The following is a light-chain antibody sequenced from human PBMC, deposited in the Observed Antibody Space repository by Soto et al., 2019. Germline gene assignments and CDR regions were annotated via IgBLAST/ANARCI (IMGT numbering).Light chain of an antibody. J-gene: IGLJ1*01. V-gene: IGLV2-14*03. CDR3: CAYSTSGTHV. CDR1: SSDVGSYDY. CDR2: DVN. Sequence: LTQPASVSGSPGQSITFSCTGTSSDVGSYDYVSWHQQHPGKAPKLIIYDVNNRPSGVPSRFSGSKSGNTASLTISGLQTEDEADYYCCAYSTSGTHVFGTGTKVTVL.